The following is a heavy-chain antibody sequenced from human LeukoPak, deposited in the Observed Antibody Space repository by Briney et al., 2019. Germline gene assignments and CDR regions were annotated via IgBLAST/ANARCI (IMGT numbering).Heavy chain of an antibody. CDR2: IRSKAYGGTT. CDR3: TREYNRDSSGYYTSYFQH. J-gene: IGHJ1*01. Sequence: PGGSLRLSCTASGFTFGDYAMSWFRQAPGKGLEWVGFIRSKAYGGTTEYAASVKGRFTISRDDSKSIAYLQMNSLKTEDTAVYYCTREYNRDSSGYYTSYFQHWGQGTLVTVSS. D-gene: IGHD3-22*01. CDR1: GFTFGDYA. V-gene: IGHV3-49*03.